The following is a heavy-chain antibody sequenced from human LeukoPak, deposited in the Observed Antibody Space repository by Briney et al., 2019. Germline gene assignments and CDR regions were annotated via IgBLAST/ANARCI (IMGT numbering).Heavy chain of an antibody. D-gene: IGHD2-2*01. J-gene: IGHJ4*02. CDR2: INNDGDTT. Sequence: QAGGSLRLSCSASGFTFSTYAMHWVRQAPGKGLEYLSAINNDGDTTYYADSVKGRFTISRDNSKNTLYLQMSSLRAEDTAVYHCLKGVGYHLPIPDYWGQGTLVTVSS. CDR1: GFTFSTYA. CDR3: LKGVGYHLPIPDY. V-gene: IGHV3-64D*06.